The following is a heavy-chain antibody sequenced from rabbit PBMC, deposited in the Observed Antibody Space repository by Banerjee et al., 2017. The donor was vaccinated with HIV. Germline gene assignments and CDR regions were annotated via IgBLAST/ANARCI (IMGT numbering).Heavy chain of an antibody. D-gene: IGHD6-1*01. V-gene: IGHV1S40*01. J-gene: IGHJ6*02. CDR2: IYNGNSGSA. CDR1: GFTISSSYW. CDR3: ARDHFYTYAYAT. Sequence: QSLEESGGDLVQPGASLTLTCTASGFTISSSYWMCWVRQAPGKGPEWIACIYNGNSGSAYYASWVNGRFTISSDNAQNTVDLQMNSLTAADTATYFCARDHFYTYAYATWGPGTLVTVS.